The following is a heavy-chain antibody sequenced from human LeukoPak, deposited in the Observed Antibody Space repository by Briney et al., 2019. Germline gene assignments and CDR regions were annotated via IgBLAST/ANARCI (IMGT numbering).Heavy chain of an antibody. CDR1: GFTFSSYW. CDR3: AKCTGYYDSSGYYSY. V-gene: IGHV3-23*01. Sequence: GGSLRLSCATSGFTFSSYWMSWVRQAPGKGLEWVSAISGSGGSTYYADSVKGRFTISRDNSKNTLYLQMNSLRAEDTAVYYCAKCTGYYDSSGYYSYWGQGTLVTVSS. J-gene: IGHJ4*02. D-gene: IGHD3-22*01. CDR2: ISGSGGST.